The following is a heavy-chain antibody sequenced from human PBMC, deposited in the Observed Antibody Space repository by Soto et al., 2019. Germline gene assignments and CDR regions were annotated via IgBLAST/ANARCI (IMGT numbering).Heavy chain of an antibody. CDR3: AGAVLGYSSSRKERADAFDI. CDR1: GGSISSSNW. V-gene: IGHV4-4*02. D-gene: IGHD6-13*01. Sequence: QVQLQESGPGLVKPSGTLSLTCAVSGGSISSSNWWSWVRQPPGKGLEWIGEIYHSGSTNYNPSLESRVTISVDKSKNQFSLKLSSVTAADTAVYYCAGAVLGYSSSRKERADAFDIWGQGTMVTVSS. J-gene: IGHJ3*02. CDR2: IYHSGST.